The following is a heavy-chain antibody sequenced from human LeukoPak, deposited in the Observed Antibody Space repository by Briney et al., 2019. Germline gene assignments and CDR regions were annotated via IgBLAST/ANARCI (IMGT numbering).Heavy chain of an antibody. J-gene: IGHJ4*02. Sequence: PGGSLRLSCAASGFTLYSYAMSWVRQAPGKGLEWVSAISGSGGSTYYADSVKGRFTISRDNSKNTLYLQMNSLRAEDTAVYYCAKEYYDILTGYYNVMFEGFFDYWGQGTLVTVSS. CDR3: AKEYYDILTGYYNVMFEGFFDY. D-gene: IGHD3-9*01. CDR1: GFTLYSYA. V-gene: IGHV3-23*01. CDR2: ISGSGGST.